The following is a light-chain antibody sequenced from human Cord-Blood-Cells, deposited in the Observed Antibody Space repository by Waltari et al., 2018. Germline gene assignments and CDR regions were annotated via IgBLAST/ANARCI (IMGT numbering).Light chain of an antibody. CDR1: SSNIGSKT. Sequence: QSVHTQPPSASGTPGQRVTIPCSGSSSNIGSKTVNCYQQLPVTAPNLLIHSNNQRPSGVPDRCSGSKSGTSASLAISGLQSEDEADYYCAAWDDSLNGVVFGGGTKLTVL. CDR3: AAWDDSLNGVV. V-gene: IGLV1-44*01. CDR2: SNN. J-gene: IGLJ2*01.